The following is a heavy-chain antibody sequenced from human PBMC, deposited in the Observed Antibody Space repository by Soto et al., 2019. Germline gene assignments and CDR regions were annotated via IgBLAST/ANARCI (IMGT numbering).Heavy chain of an antibody. CDR2: IRSKAYGGTT. V-gene: IGHV3-49*04. CDR1: GFTFGDYA. Sequence: SLRLSCTASGFTFGDYAMSWVRQAPGKGLEWVGFIRSKAYGGTTEYAASVKGRFTISRDDSNSIAYLQMNSLKTEDTAVYYCTKTAMVRGDYGMDVWGQGTTVTVSS. D-gene: IGHD5-18*01. J-gene: IGHJ6*02. CDR3: TKTAMVRGDYGMDV.